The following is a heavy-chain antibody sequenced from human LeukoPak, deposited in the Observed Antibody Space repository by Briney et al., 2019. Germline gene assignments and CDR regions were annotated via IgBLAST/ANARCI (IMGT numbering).Heavy chain of an antibody. J-gene: IGHJ4*02. CDR3: ARDSHYYDSSGYYRGYFDY. CDR1: GFTFSSYA. Sequence: GRSLRLSCAASGFTFSSYAMHWVRQAPGKGLEWVAVISYDGSNKYYADSVKGRFTISRDNSKNTLYLQMNSLRAEDTAVYYCARDSHYYDSSGYYRGYFDYWGQGTLVIVSS. V-gene: IGHV3-30*04. D-gene: IGHD3-22*01. CDR2: ISYDGSNK.